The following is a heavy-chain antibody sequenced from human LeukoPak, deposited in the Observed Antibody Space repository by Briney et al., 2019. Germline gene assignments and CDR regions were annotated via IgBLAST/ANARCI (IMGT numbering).Heavy chain of an antibody. V-gene: IGHV4-61*01. Sequence: SETLSLTCTVSGGSVSSGSYYWSWIRQPPGKGLEWIGYIYYSGSTNYNPSLKSRVTISVDTSKNQFALKLSSVTAADTAVYYCARDGRYCSSTSCPYYYYGMDVWGQGTTATVSS. J-gene: IGHJ6*02. D-gene: IGHD2-2*01. CDR1: GGSVSSGSYY. CDR3: ARDGRYCSSTSCPYYYYGMDV. CDR2: IYYSGST.